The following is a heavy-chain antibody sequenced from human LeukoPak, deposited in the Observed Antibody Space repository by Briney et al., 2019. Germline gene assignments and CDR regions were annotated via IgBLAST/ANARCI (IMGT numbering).Heavy chain of an antibody. Sequence: ASVKVSCKASGYTFTGYYMHWVRQAPGQGLEWMGLINPNSGGTNYAQKFQGRVTMTRDTSISTAYMELSRLRSDDTAVYYCARSLTMIVVVIAGYWGQGALVTVSS. CDR2: INPNSGGT. CDR3: ARSLTMIVVVIAGY. CDR1: GYTFTGYY. V-gene: IGHV1-2*02. D-gene: IGHD3-22*01. J-gene: IGHJ4*02.